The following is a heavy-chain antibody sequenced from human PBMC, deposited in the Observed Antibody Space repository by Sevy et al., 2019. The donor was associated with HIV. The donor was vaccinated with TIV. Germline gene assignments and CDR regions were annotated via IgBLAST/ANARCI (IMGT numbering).Heavy chain of an antibody. D-gene: IGHD1-26*01. J-gene: IGHJ4*02. CDR3: AGENAWGRGYS. CDR2: IYYNGHI. Sequence: SETLSLTCTVSGGSITSLYWNWIRQPPGKGLEWIANIYYNGHINYNPSLKSRVTLSPETSKNQFSLRLSPVTAADTAMYYCAGENAWGRGYSWGQGTLVTVSS. V-gene: IGHV4-59*08. CDR1: GGSITSLY.